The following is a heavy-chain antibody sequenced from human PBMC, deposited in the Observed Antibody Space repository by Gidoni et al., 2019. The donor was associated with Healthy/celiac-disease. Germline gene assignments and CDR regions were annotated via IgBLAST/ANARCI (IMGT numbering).Heavy chain of an antibody. J-gene: IGHJ4*02. CDR2: IYYSGST. Sequence: QVQLQESGPGLVKPSQTMSLPCTVSGSYISSGGYYWSWIRQHPGKGLEWIGYIYYSGSTYYNPSLKSRVTISVDTSKNQFSLKLSSVTAADTAVYYCARLVDGYNYFDYWGQGTLVTVSS. CDR1: GSYISSGGYY. D-gene: IGHD5-12*01. CDR3: ARLVDGYNYFDY. V-gene: IGHV4-31*03.